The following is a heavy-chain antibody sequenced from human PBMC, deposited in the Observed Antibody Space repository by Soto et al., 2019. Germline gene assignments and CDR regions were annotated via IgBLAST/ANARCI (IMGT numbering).Heavy chain of an antibody. CDR1: GSSLSEVS. D-gene: IGHD6-6*01. V-gene: IGHV1-24*01. CDR2: FHAEEGGI. J-gene: IGHJ4*02. Sequence: QVHLVQSGAEVTRPGASVKVSCKISGSSLSEVSLHWLRQAPGKGPEWMGGFHAEEGGIVYAQKFQGRVTMTEDTSTGTAYMVLTGLTSEDTAIYYCAAPRGLAARRPFDDWGLGTLIIVSS. CDR3: AAPRGLAARRPFDD.